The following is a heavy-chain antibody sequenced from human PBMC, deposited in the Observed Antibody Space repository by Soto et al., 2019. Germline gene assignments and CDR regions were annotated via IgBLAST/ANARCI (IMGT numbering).Heavy chain of an antibody. CDR3: ARGGWRLIDY. D-gene: IGHD2-21*02. CDR1: GGSISNYY. CDR2: IYYSGRT. V-gene: IGHV4-59*08. Sequence: QVQLQESGPGLVKPSETLSLTCTVSGGSISNYYWSWIRQPPGKGLEWIAYIYYSGRTNYNPSLKSRVTISVDTSKTQFSLKLSSVTAADTAVYYCARGGWRLIDYWGQGTLVTVSS. J-gene: IGHJ4*02.